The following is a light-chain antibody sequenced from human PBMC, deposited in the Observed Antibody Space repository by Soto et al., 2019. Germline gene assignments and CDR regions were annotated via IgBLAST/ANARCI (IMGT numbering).Light chain of an antibody. CDR3: QQYGSSTHT. CDR2: GAS. Sequence: EIVLTQSPGTLYLSPGERATLSCRASQSVSSSYLAWYQQKPGQAPRLLIYGASSRATGIPDRFSGSGSGTDFTLTISRLEPEDFAVYHCQQYGSSTHTFVQGTKLEIK. CDR1: QSVSSSY. V-gene: IGKV3-20*01. J-gene: IGKJ2*01.